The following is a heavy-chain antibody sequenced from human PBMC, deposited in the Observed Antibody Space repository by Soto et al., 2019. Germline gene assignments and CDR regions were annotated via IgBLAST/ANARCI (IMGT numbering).Heavy chain of an antibody. Sequence: ASVKVSCKASGYTFTGYYMHWVRQAPGQGLEWMGWINPNSGGTNYAQKFQGWVTMTRDTSISTAYMELSRLRSDDTAVYYCARWSYGSGSYYNFDYWGQGTLVTVSS. CDR3: ARWSYGSGSYYNFDY. D-gene: IGHD3-10*01. V-gene: IGHV1-2*04. CDR2: INPNSGGT. CDR1: GYTFTGYY. J-gene: IGHJ4*02.